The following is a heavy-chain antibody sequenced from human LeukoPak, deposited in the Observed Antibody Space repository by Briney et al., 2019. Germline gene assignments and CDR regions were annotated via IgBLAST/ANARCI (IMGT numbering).Heavy chain of an antibody. V-gene: IGHV3-30*14. D-gene: IGHD2-21*02. Sequence: PGRSLRLSCAASGFTFSYYTMHWVRQAPGKGLEWVAVISYDGSNKYYADSVKGRFTISRDNSKNTLYLQMKSLRAEDTAVYYCARTDETAPAEDFQHWGQGTLVTVSS. CDR2: ISYDGSNK. CDR3: ARTDETAPAEDFQH. J-gene: IGHJ1*01. CDR1: GFTFSYYT.